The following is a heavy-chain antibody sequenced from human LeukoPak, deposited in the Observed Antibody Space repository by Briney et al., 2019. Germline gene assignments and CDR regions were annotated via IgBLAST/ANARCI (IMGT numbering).Heavy chain of an antibody. CDR2: INPNSGGT. J-gene: IGHJ4*02. CDR3: ASLAGNWNPIDY. V-gene: IGHV1-2*06. Sequence: APVKVSCKASGYTFTGYYMHWVRQAPGQGLEWMGRINPNSGGTDYAQKFQGRVTMTRDTSISTAYMELSRLRSDDTAVYYCASLAGNWNPIDYWGQRTLVTVSS. CDR1: GYTFTGYY. D-gene: IGHD1-20*01.